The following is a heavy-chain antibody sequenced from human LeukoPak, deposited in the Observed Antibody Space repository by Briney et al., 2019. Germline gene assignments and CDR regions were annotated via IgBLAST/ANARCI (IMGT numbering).Heavy chain of an antibody. J-gene: IGHJ4*02. V-gene: IGHV3-74*01. CDR1: GNYW. D-gene: IGHD2/OR15-2a*01. CDR3: VSFYETY. CDR2: INSDGNWT. Sequence: GSLRLSCAASGNYWMHWVRQVPGKGLVWVSHINSDGNWTSYADSVKGRFTISKDNAKNTVYLQMNSLRAEDTAVYYCVSFYETYWGRGTLVTVSS.